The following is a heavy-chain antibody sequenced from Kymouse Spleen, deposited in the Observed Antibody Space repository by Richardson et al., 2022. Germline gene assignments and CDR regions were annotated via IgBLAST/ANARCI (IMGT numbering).Heavy chain of an antibody. V-gene: IGHV4-34*01. J-gene: IGHJ4*02. CDR2: INHSGST. CDR1: GGSFSGYY. D-gene: IGHD3-16*02. CDR3: ARKGGRIFDY. Sequence: QVQLQQWGAGLLKPSETLSLTCAVYGGSFSGYYWSWIRQPPGKGLEWIGEINHSGSTNYNPSLKSRVTISVDTSKNQFSLKLSSVTAADTAVYYCARKGGRIFDYWGQGTLVTVSS.